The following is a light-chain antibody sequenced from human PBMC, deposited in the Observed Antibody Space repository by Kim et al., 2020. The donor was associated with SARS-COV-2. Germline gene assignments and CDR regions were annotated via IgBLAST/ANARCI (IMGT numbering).Light chain of an antibody. Sequence: QSALTQPRSVSGSPRQSVTVSCTGTGSNVGSYPYVSWYQQHPGKAPKLLIYDVNKRPAGVPDRFSASKSDNTASLTISGLQAEDDADYFCCSYACIHTPWLFGGGTQLTVL. CDR2: DVN. J-gene: IGLJ3*02. CDR1: GSNVGSYPY. V-gene: IGLV2-11*01. CDR3: CSYACIHTPWL.